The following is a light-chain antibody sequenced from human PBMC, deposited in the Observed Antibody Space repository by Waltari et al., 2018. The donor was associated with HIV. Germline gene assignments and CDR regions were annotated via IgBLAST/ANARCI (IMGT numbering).Light chain of an antibody. V-gene: IGKV3-11*01. CDR3: QQRTSWSPNT. CDR2: DAS. CDR1: HLGSNY. J-gene: IGKJ2*01. Sequence: EIVLKQSPATLSLSPGESATPSCRTSHLGSNYLAWYQQKPGQPPRPLIYDASNNDDATPARFSGSGSGTDFTLTISSREPEDFAVYYCQQRTSWSPNTFGQGTKLEIK.